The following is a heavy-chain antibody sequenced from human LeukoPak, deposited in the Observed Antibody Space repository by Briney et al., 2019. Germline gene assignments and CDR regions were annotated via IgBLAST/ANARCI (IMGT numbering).Heavy chain of an antibody. D-gene: IGHD5-18*01. CDR2: IWYDGSNK. CDR1: GFTFSSYG. V-gene: IGHV3-33*01. J-gene: IGHJ5*01. CDR3: ARMRDTRWFDS. Sequence: GRSLRLSCAASGFTFSSYGMHWVRQAPGKGLEWVAVIWYDGSNKYYAGSVKGRFTISRDNSKNTLYLQMNYLRAEDTAVYYCARMRDTRWFDSWGQGTLVTVSS.